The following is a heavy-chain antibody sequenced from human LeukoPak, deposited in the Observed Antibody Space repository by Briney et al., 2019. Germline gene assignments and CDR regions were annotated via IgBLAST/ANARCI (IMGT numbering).Heavy chain of an antibody. CDR1: GFTFSSYA. D-gene: IGHD3-10*01. J-gene: IGHJ4*02. V-gene: IGHV3-30*04. CDR2: ISYDGSNK. Sequence: GGSLRLSCAASGFTFSSYAMHWVRQAPGKGLEWVAVISYDGSNKYYADSVKGRFTISRDNSKNTLYLQMNSLRAEDTAVYYCARATHYYAPYFDYWGQGTLVTVSS. CDR3: ARATHYYAPYFDY.